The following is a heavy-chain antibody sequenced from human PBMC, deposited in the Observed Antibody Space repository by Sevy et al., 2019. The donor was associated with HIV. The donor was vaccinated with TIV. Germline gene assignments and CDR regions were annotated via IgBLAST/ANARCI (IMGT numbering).Heavy chain of an antibody. Sequence: GGSLRLSCAVSGFTISNNYMSWVRQAPGKGLEWVSLIYSGGATRYADSVKGRFTISRDNSANTLYLQMNNLRAADTAVYYCAGGPLRGYWGQGTLVTVSS. D-gene: IGHD3-16*01. J-gene: IGHJ4*02. V-gene: IGHV3-53*01. CDR1: GFTISNNY. CDR3: AGGPLRGY. CDR2: IYSGGAT.